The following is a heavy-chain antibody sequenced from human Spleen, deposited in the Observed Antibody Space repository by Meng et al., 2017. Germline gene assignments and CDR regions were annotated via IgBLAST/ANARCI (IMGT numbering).Heavy chain of an antibody. D-gene: IGHD4-11*01. CDR2: INHSGST. Sequence: LQQWGAGLLMPSETLSLTVVVAGGSFSDYYWSWIRQPPGKGLEWIGEINHSGSTNYNPSLESRATISVDTSQNNLSLKLSSVTAADSAVYYCARGPTTMAHDFDYWGQGTLVTVSS. J-gene: IGHJ4*02. CDR3: ARGPTTMAHDFDY. CDR1: GGSFSDYY. V-gene: IGHV4-34*01.